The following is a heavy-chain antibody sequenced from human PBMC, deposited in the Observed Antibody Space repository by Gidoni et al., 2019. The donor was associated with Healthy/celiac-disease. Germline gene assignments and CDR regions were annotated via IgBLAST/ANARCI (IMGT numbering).Heavy chain of an antibody. CDR1: GGSFSGYY. CDR3: ARSRLWVKNYFDY. J-gene: IGHJ4*02. Sequence: QVQLQQWGAGLLKPSETLSLTCAVYGGSFSGYYWSWIRQPPGKGLEWSGEINHSGRPNYNPSLKSRVTISVDTSKNQFSRKLSSVTAADTAVYYCARSRLWVKNYFDYWGQGTLVTVSS. D-gene: IGHD5-18*01. V-gene: IGHV4-34*01. CDR2: INHSGRP.